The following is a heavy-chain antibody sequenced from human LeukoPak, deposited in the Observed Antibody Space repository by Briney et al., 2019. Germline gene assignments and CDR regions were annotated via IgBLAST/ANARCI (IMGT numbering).Heavy chain of an antibody. J-gene: IGHJ4*02. CDR3: ARDFDFWSGYTADY. D-gene: IGHD3-3*01. CDR1: GYTFTGYY. Sequence: ALLKASCKASGYTFTGYYVHWVRQAPGQGLEWMGWINPNSGGTNYAQKFQGRVTMTRDTSISTAYMELSRLRSDDTAVYYCARDFDFWSGYTADYWGQGTLVTVSS. CDR2: INPNSGGT. V-gene: IGHV1-2*02.